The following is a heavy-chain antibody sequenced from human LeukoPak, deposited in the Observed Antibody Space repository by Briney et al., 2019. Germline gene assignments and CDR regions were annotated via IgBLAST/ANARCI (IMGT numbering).Heavy chain of an antibody. CDR1: GGSFSGYY. Sequence: SETLSLTCGVYGGSFSGYYWSWVRQPPGKGLEWIGSIYYSGSTYYNPSLKSRVTISVDTSKNQFSLKLSSVTAADTAVYYCARHLYSYGYGWFDPWGQGTLVTVSS. CDR2: IYYSGST. V-gene: IGHV4-34*01. CDR3: ARHLYSYGYGWFDP. J-gene: IGHJ5*02. D-gene: IGHD5-18*01.